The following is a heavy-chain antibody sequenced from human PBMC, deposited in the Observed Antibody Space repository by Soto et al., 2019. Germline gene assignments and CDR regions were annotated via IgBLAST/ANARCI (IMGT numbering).Heavy chain of an antibody. D-gene: IGHD2-15*01. CDR2: INVYNGNT. CDR3: ARFKGYCSGGSCYGYYYGMDV. V-gene: IGHV1-18*01. J-gene: IGHJ6*02. CDR1: DYTFTSYG. Sequence: ASVKVSCKASDYTFTSYGISWVRQAPGQGLEWMGWINVYNGNTKYAQKVQGRVTMTTDTSTSTAYMELRSLRSDDTAVYYCARFKGYCSGGSCYGYYYGMDVWGQGTTVTVS.